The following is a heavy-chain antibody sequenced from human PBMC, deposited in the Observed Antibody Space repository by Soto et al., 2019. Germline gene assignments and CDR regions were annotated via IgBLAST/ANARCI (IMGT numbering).Heavy chain of an antibody. J-gene: IGHJ5*02. CDR2: ISYSGRT. CDR3: ARDRRYYYDSSGYSVGNWFDP. V-gene: IGHV4-30-4*01. CDR1: GGSISSGDNY. Sequence: SETLSLTCTVCGGSISSGDNYWRWIRQPPGKGLEWIGYISYSGRTYYNPSLGTRPTMSLDTSMNQFSLKLTSVTAADTAVYYCARDRRYYYDSSGYSVGNWFDPWGQGTQVTVSS. D-gene: IGHD3-22*01.